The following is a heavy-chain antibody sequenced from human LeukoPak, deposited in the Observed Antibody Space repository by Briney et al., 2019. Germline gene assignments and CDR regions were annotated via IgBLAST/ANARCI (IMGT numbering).Heavy chain of an antibody. Sequence: PGGSLRLTCAASGFTLPTYWMSWVRQAPGKGLEWVANIKEDGSEKHYVDSVKGRFTNSGDNPKESIYLQMNSLRAEDTAVYYCARLGRSFFYDSSGAHYYYYMDVWGKGTTVIVSS. CDR1: GFTLPTYW. CDR2: IKEDGSEK. CDR3: ARLGRSFFYDSSGAHYYYYMDV. D-gene: IGHD3-22*01. V-gene: IGHV3-7*01. J-gene: IGHJ6*03.